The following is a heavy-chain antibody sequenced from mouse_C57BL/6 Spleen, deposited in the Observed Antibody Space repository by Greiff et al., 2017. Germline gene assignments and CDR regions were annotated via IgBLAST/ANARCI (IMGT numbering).Heavy chain of an antibody. CDR1: GFTFSSYG. CDR2: ISSGGSYT. J-gene: IGHJ2*01. Sequence: EVMLVESGGDLVKPGGSLKLSCAASGFTFSSYGMSWVRQTPDKRLEWVATISSGGSYTYYPDSVKGRFTISRDNAKNTLYLQMSSLKSEDTAMYYCARQVTTVVDYYFDYWGQGTTLTVSS. D-gene: IGHD1-1*01. CDR3: ARQVTTVVDYYFDY. V-gene: IGHV5-6*01.